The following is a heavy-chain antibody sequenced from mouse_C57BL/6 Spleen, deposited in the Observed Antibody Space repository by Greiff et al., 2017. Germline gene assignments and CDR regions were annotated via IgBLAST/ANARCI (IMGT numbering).Heavy chain of an antibody. V-gene: IGHV1-82*01. Sequence: QVQLQQSGPELVKPGASVKISCKASGYAFSSSWMNWVKQRPGKGLEWIGRIYPGDGDTNYNGKFKGKATLTADKASSTAYIQLSSLTSKDSAVYFCARNFLYEYDFDYWGQGTTLTVSS. J-gene: IGHJ2*01. CDR1: GYAFSSSW. CDR3: ARNFLYEYDFDY. D-gene: IGHD2-4*01. CDR2: IYPGDGDT.